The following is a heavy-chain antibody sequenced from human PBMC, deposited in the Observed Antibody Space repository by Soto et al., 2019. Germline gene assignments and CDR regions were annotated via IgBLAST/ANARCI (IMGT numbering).Heavy chain of an antibody. J-gene: IGHJ4*02. CDR3: GRGNSNGFGYFDY. D-gene: IGHD5-18*01. CDR1: GFTFRSYS. V-gene: IGHV3-48*02. Sequence: AGGSLRLSCAASGFTFRSYSMNWVRQAPGKGLQWVSYISSSSSTIYCADSVKRRFTISRDNAKNSLYLQMNSLRDEDTAVYYCGRGNSNGFGYFDYWGQGTLVTVSS. CDR2: ISSSSSTI.